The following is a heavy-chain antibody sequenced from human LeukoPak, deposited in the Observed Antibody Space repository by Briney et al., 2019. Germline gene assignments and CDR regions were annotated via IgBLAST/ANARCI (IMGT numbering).Heavy chain of an antibody. D-gene: IGHD5-24*01. J-gene: IGHJ4*02. CDR3: AGVRMATTRYYFDY. CDR2: MNTNSGKT. CDR1: GYTFTSFD. V-gene: IGHV1-8*01. Sequence: ASVKVSCKASGYTFTSFDINWVRQATGLGLEWMGWMNTNSGKTGYAQTFQGRVTMTRDTSINTAYMELTSLRSDDTAVYYCAGVRMATTRYYFDYWGQGTLVTVSS.